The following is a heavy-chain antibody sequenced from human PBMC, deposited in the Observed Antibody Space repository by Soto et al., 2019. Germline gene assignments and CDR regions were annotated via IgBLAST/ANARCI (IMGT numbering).Heavy chain of an antibody. CDR1: GHIFSNYW. Sequence: PGESLKISCKGSGHIFSNYWIGWVRQMPGKGLEWMGIIYPGDSDTRYSPSFQGQVTITVDKSINTAYLQWSRLKASDTAIYYCARQRLWGTSGYYYFAPWGQGTLVTVSS. J-gene: IGHJ4*02. D-gene: IGHD3-22*01. CDR3: ARQRLWGTSGYYYFAP. V-gene: IGHV5-51*01. CDR2: IYPGDSDT.